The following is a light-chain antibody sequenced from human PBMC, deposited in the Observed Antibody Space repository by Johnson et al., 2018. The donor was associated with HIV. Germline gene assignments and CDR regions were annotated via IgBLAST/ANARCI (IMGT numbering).Light chain of an antibody. CDR2: KNN. CDR3: GTWDTSLSAGGG. J-gene: IGLJ1*01. Sequence: QSMLTQPPSVSAAPGQKVTISCSGNSSNIGNNYVSWYQQFPGTVPKVLIFKNNERPSGIPDRFSGSKSGTSATLGITGLQTGDEADYYCGTWDTSLSAGGGFGTGTKVTVL. CDR1: SSNIGNNY. V-gene: IGLV1-51*02.